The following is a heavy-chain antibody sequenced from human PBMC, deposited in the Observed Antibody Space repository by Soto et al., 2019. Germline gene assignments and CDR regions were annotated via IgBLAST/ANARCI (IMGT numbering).Heavy chain of an antibody. J-gene: IGHJ6*02. CDR1: QFPFSRYW. CDR3: ARCITMVRGEVARGPKYYCFCLDV. Sequence: PGGSLRLSCVVSQFPFSRYWMSWVRQAPGQGLEWVANINEDGTGTSYPESVRGQLTSPKYNAQNTLFLQKNSLRAEDTAVYYCARCITMVRGEVARGPKYYCFCLDVWSQETTVTVSS. D-gene: IGHD3-10*01. CDR2: INEDGTGT. V-gene: IGHV3-7*01.